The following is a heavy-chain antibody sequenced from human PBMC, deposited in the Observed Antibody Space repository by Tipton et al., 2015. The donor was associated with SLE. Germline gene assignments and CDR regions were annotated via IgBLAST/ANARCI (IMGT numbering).Heavy chain of an antibody. CDR1: GGSISSSNYY. CDR3: TRGGASVLIRNCYFDY. D-gene: IGHD2-8*01. V-gene: IGHV4-39*07. Sequence: TLSLTCTVSGGSISSSNYYWGWIRQPPGKGLEWIGSIYYSGSTYYNPSLKSRVSISVGTSKNQFFLNLHSVTAADTAVYYCTRGGASVLIRNCYFDYWGQGSLVTVSS. J-gene: IGHJ4*01. CDR2: IYYSGST.